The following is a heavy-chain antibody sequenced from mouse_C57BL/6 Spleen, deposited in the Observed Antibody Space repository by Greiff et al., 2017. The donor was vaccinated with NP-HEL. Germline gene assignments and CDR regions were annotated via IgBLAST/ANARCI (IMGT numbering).Heavy chain of an antibody. J-gene: IGHJ2*01. V-gene: IGHV1-69*01. D-gene: IGHD1-1*01. CDR3: ARGTITTVVATDY. CDR2: IDPSDSYT. Sequence: QVQLQQSGAELVMPGASVKLSCKASGYTFTSYWMHWVKQRPGQGLEWIGEIDPSDSYTNYNQKFKGKSTLTVDKSSSTAYMQLSSLTSEDSAVYYCARGTITTVVATDYWGQGTTLTVSS. CDR1: GYTFTSYW.